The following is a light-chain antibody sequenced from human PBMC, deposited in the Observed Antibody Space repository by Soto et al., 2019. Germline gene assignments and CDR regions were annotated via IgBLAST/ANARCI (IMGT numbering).Light chain of an antibody. Sequence: IQLTQSPSSLSAYVGDRVTITCRASQDIAIYLAWYQQKPGEAPKLLIYAASTLYGGVPSRFSGSGSGTDFAFPIASLQAEDLPTYSCQRLGLYPSTFGGGTKVELK. J-gene: IGKJ4*01. CDR1: QDIAIY. V-gene: IGKV1-9*01. CDR3: QRLGLYPST. CDR2: AAS.